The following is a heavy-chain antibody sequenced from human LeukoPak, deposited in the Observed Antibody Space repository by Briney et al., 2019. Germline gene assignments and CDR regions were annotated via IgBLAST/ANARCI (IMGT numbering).Heavy chain of an antibody. CDR2: INSDGSST. CDR3: ARMVRGVSGDNWFDP. J-gene: IGHJ5*02. Sequence: GGSLRLSCAASGFTFSSYWMHWVRQAPGKGLVWVSLINSDGSSTSYADSVKGRFTISRDNAKNTLYLQMNSLRAEDTAVYYSARMVRGVSGDNWFDPWGQGTLVTVSS. D-gene: IGHD3-10*01. V-gene: IGHV3-74*01. CDR1: GFTFSSYW.